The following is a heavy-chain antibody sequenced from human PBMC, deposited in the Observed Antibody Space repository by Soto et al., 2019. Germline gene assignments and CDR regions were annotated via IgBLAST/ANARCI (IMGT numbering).Heavy chain of an antibody. Sequence: SVKVSCKASGGTFSSYTISWVRQAPGQGLEWMGRIIPILGIANYAQKFQGRVTITADKSTSTAYMELSSLRSEDTAVYYCATRDYDYGDPEYFQHWGQGTPVTVSS. D-gene: IGHD4-17*01. CDR1: GGTFSSYT. CDR2: IIPILGIA. CDR3: ATRDYDYGDPEYFQH. J-gene: IGHJ1*01. V-gene: IGHV1-69*02.